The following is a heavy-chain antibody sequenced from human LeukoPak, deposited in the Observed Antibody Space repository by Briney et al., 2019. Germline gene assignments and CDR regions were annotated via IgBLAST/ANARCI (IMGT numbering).Heavy chain of an antibody. CDR3: ARALGVYSSGWMRSHYNWFDP. J-gene: IGHJ5*02. V-gene: IGHV4-4*07. CDR2: IYTSGST. CDR1: GGSISSYY. Sequence: SETLSLTCTVSGGSISSYYWSWIRQPAGKGLEWIGRIYTSGSTNYNPSLKSRVTISVDKSKNQFSLKLSSVTAADTAVYYCARALGVYSSGWMRSHYNWFDPWGQGTLVTVSS. D-gene: IGHD6-19*01.